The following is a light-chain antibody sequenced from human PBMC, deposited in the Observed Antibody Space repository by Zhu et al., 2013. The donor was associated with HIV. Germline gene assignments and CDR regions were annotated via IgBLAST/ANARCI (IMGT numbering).Light chain of an antibody. CDR2: DAS. J-gene: IGKJ5*01. Sequence: AIDMAQSPSSLSASVGDRVTITCRASQDIENKVAWYQQLPGKAPKVLISDASILESGVSSRFSGSGSTKDFSLTISSLQPGDFASYYCQQSATFPVTFGQGTRLIIK. CDR3: QQSATFPVT. CDR1: QDIENK. V-gene: IGKV1-13*02.